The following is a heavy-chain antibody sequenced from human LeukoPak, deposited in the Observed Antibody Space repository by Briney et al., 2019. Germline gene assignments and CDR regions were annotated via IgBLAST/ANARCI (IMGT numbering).Heavy chain of an antibody. D-gene: IGHD3-16*01. Sequence: GGSLRLSCAASGFTFSSYSMNWVRQAPGKWLEWVSSISSSSSYIYYADSVKGRFTISRDNAKNSLYLQMNSLRAEDTAVYYCARDRLVEGDYFDYGGQGTLVTVSS. CDR1: GFTFSSYS. J-gene: IGHJ4*02. V-gene: IGHV3-21*01. CDR2: ISSSSSYI. CDR3: ARDRLVEGDYFDY.